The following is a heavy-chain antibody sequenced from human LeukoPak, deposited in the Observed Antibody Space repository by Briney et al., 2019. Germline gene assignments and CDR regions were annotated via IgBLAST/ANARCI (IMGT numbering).Heavy chain of an antibody. CDR1: GYTFTDYY. D-gene: IGHD1-26*01. CDR2: VDPEDGET. CDR3: ATDWELLRWAQIDP. Sequence: GATVKISCKASGYTFTDYYMHWVQQAPGKGLEWMGRVDPEDGETIYAEEFQGRVTITADTSTDTAYMELSSLRSEDTAVYYCATDWELLRWAQIDPWGQGTLVTVSS. J-gene: IGHJ5*02. V-gene: IGHV1-69-2*01.